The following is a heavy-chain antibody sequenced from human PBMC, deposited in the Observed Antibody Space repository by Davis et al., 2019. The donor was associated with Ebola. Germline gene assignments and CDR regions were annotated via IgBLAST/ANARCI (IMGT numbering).Heavy chain of an antibody. J-gene: IGHJ4*02. V-gene: IGHV3-21*01. D-gene: IGHD3-10*01. Sequence: PGGSLRLSCAASGFTFSSYSMNWVRQAPGKGLEWVSSISSSSSYIYYADSVKGRFTISRDNAKNSLYLQMNSLRAEDTAVYYCARSYYGSGSYWKFDYWGQGTLVTVSS. CDR1: GFTFSSYS. CDR3: ARSYYGSGSYWKFDY. CDR2: ISSSSSYI.